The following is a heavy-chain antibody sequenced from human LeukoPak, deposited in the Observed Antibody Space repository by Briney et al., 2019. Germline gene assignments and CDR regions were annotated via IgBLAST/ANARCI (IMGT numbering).Heavy chain of an antibody. CDR1: GFTFSSYS. CDR3: ARGLDQYYYDSSGYKPTNY. Sequence: GGSLRLSXAASGFTFSSYSMNWVRQAPGKGLEWVSSISSSSSYIYYADSVKGRFTISRDNAKNSLYLQMNSLRAEDTAVYYCARGLDQYYYDSSGYKPTNYWGQGTLVTVSS. CDR2: ISSSSSYI. V-gene: IGHV3-21*01. D-gene: IGHD3-22*01. J-gene: IGHJ4*02.